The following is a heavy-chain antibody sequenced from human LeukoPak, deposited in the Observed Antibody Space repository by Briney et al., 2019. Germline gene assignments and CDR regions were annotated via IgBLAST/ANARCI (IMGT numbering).Heavy chain of an antibody. D-gene: IGHD2-15*01. CDR3: ARAIVGYCSGGRCYRRFDP. Sequence: SGTLSLTCAVSRGSISSNNWWSWVRQPPGKGLEWIGEIYHSGSTSYNPSLKSRVTISVDTSKNQFSLKLSSVTAADTAVYYCARAIVGYCSGGRCYRRFDPWGQGTLVTVSS. V-gene: IGHV4-4*02. CDR1: RGSISSNNW. J-gene: IGHJ5*02. CDR2: IYHSGST.